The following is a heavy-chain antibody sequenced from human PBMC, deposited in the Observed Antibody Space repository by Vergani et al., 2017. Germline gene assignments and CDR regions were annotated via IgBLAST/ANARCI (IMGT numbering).Heavy chain of an antibody. Sequence: EVQLVESGGGLVQPGRSLRLSCAASGFTFDDYAMHWVRQAPGKGLEWVSGISWNSGSIGYADSVKGRFTISRDNAKNSLYLQMNSLRAEDTALYYCAKALDLGGDSYNLNEGSFDYWGQGTLVTVSS. D-gene: IGHD5-24*01. CDR2: ISWNSGSI. J-gene: IGHJ4*02. V-gene: IGHV3-9*01. CDR3: AKALDLGGDSYNLNEGSFDY. CDR1: GFTFDDYA.